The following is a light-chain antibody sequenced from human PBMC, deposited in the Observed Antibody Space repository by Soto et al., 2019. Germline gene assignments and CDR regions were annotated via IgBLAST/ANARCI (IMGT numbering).Light chain of an antibody. CDR1: DSNIGARFD. J-gene: IGLJ2*01. CDR2: GDN. CDR3: QSYDSRRSGSEL. V-gene: IGLV1-40*01. Sequence: QSVLTQPPSVSGAPGQRVTISCTGSDSNIGARFDVHWYQQRPQTAPKLLISGDNNRPAGVPDRFSGSRSGTSASLTITGLQAEDEADYYCQSYDSRRSGSELFGGGTKLTVL.